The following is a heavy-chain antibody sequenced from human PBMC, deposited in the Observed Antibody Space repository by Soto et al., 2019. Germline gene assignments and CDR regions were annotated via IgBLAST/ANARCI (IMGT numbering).Heavy chain of an antibody. V-gene: IGHV4-34*01. CDR2: INHSGST. J-gene: IGHJ6*02. D-gene: IGHD6-6*01. CDR3: ARGGGRIAARLKDYYYYGMDV. Sequence: PSETLSLTCAVYGGSFSGYYWSWIRQPPGKGLEWIGEINHSGSTNYNPSLKSRVTISVDTSKNQFSLKLSSVTAADTAVYYCARGGGRIAARLKDYYYYGMDVWGQGTTVTVS. CDR1: GGSFSGYY.